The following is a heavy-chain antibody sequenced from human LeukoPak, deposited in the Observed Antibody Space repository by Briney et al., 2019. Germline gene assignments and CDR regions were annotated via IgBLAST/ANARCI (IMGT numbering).Heavy chain of an antibody. CDR2: IFYTGST. Sequence: SETLSLTCTVSGGSISSYYWSWIRQAPGKGLEWIGNIFYTGSTKYNPSLKSRVTISVDTSKNQFSLKLSSVTAADTAMYYCARSANYYYDSASYGVGFDVWGQGTLVTVSS. V-gene: IGHV4-59*01. D-gene: IGHD3-22*01. J-gene: IGHJ3*01. CDR1: GGSISSYY. CDR3: ARSANYYYDSASYGVGFDV.